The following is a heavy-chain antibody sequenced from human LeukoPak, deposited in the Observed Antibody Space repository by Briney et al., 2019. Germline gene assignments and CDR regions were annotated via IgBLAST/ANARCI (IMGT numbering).Heavy chain of an antibody. V-gene: IGHV3-23*01. D-gene: IGHD3-10*01. CDR1: GFTFSSYA. CDR3: AKVRLQPSYYFDF. J-gene: IGHJ4*02. CDR2: LSGGGGTT. Sequence: GRSMRPSCEASGFTFSSYAMSWVRQAPGKGLEWVSCLSGGGGTTYYPDSVKGRFTISRDNCKNTLYLPMNSLRAEDTAIYYCAKVRLQPSYYFDFWGQGTLVTVSS.